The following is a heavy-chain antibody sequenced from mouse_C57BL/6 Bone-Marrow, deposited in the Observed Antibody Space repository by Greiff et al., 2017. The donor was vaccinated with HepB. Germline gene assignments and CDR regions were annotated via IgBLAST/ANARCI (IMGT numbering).Heavy chain of an antibody. CDR1: GYTFTSYG. D-gene: IGHD2-4*01. CDR2: IYPRSGNT. V-gene: IGHV1-81*01. J-gene: IGHJ1*03. CDR3: APIYYDYEYFDV. Sequence: VQLVESGAELARPGASVKLSCKASGYTFTSYGISWVKQRTGQGLEWIGEIYPRSGNTYYNEKFKGKATLTADKSSSTAYMELRSLTSEDSAVYFCAPIYYDYEYFDVWGTGTTVTVSS.